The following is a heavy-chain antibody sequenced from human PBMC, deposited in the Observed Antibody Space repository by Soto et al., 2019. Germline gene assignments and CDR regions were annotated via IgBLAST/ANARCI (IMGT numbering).Heavy chain of an antibody. CDR1: GFTFSSYG. CDR3: ARDSWFGELDPYPFDY. D-gene: IGHD3-10*01. V-gene: IGHV3-33*01. Sequence: GGSLRLSCAASGFTFSSYGMHWVRQAPGKGLEWVAVIWYDGSNKYYADSVKGRFTISRDNSKNTLYLQMNSLRAEDTAVYYCARDSWFGELDPYPFDYWGQGTLVTVSS. CDR2: IWYDGSNK. J-gene: IGHJ4*02.